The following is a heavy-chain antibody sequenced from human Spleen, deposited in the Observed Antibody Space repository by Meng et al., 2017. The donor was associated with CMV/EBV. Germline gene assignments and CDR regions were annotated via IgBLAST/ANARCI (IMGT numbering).Heavy chain of an antibody. V-gene: IGHV4-30-4*08. J-gene: IGHJ5*02. CDR1: GGSISSGDYY. D-gene: IGHD3-10*01. Sequence: QMQESGPGLLMPSQTRSLTCPVSGGSISSGDYYWSWIRQPPGKRLEWIGYIYYSRSTYYNPSLKSRVTISVDTSKNQFSLTLSSVTAADTAVYYCARARREFWFDPWGQGTLVTVSS. CDR3: ARARREFWFDP. CDR2: IYYSRST.